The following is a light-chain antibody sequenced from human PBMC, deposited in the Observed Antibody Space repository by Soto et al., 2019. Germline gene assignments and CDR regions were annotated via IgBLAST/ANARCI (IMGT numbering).Light chain of an antibody. CDR2: GAS. CDR1: QSVSSK. J-gene: IGKJ1*01. V-gene: IGKV3-15*01. Sequence: EIVMTQSPATLSVSPGERATLSCRASQSVSSKLAWYQQKPGQGPRLLIYGASTRATGIPARFSGSGSGTEFTITISSLQSEDFAVYYCQNYSTWLLTFGQGTKVEIK. CDR3: QNYSTWLLT.